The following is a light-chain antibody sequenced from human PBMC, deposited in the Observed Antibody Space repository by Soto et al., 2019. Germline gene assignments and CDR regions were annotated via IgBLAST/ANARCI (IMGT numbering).Light chain of an antibody. Sequence: EIVLTQSPGTLSLSPGERATLSCRASQSVTSTYLAWYQQRPGQTPTLLISDTSIRATGIPDRFSGSGSGTDFTLTISSLQSEDFAVYYCQEYNNWHPVTFGGGTKVDIK. V-gene: IGKV3D-20*02. J-gene: IGKJ4*01. CDR1: QSVTSTY. CDR3: QEYNNWHPVT. CDR2: DTS.